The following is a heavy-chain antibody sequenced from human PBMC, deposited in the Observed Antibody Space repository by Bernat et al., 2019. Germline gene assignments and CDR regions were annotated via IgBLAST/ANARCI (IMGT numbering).Heavy chain of an antibody. Sequence: QVQLVESGGGVVQPVRSLRLSCAASGFTFSSYAMHWFRQAPGKGLEWVAVISYDGSNKYYADSVKGRFTISRDHYCARSVQQKNMTTVTTRSFYYYYMDVWGKGTTVTVSS. CDR1: GFTFSSYA. D-gene: IGHD4-17*01. V-gene: IGHV3-30-3*01. CDR2: ISYDGSNK. CDR3: YMDV. J-gene: IGHJ6*03.